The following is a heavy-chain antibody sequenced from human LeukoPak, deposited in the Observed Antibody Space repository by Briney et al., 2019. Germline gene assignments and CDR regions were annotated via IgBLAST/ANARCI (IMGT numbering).Heavy chain of an antibody. D-gene: IGHD3-22*01. CDR1: GYTFTSYG. CDR3: ARSRTYYYDSSGYYLGSPYDY. Sequence: ASVKVSCKASGYTFTSYGISWVRQAPGQGLEWMGWVSAYNGNTNYAQKLQGRVTMTTDTSTSTAYMELRSLRSDDTAVYYCARSRTYYYDSSGYYLGSPYDYWGQGTLVTVSS. V-gene: IGHV1-18*01. J-gene: IGHJ4*02. CDR2: VSAYNGNT.